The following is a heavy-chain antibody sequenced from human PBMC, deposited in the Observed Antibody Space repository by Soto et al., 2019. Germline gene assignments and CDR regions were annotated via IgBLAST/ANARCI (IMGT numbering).Heavy chain of an antibody. D-gene: IGHD6-13*01. CDR2: IWYDGSNK. CDR3: ARDDSSRTLPY. Sequence: VGSLRLSCAASGFTFSSYGMHWVRQAPGKGLEWVAVIWYDGSNKYYADSVKGRFTISRDNSKNTLYLQMNSLRAEDTAVYYCARDDSSRTLPYWGQGTLVTVSS. V-gene: IGHV3-33*01. CDR1: GFTFSSYG. J-gene: IGHJ4*02.